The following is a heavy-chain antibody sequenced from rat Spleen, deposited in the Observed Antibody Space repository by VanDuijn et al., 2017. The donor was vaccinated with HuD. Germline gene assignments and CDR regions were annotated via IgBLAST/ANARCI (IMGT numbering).Heavy chain of an antibody. J-gene: IGHJ4*01. CDR2: IIYDGSRT. V-gene: IGHV5S10*01. CDR1: GFTFSDYN. D-gene: IGHD1-4*01. Sequence: EVQLVESGGGLVQPGRSLKLSCVASGFTFSDYNMAWVRQTPKKGLEWVATIIYDGSRTYYRDSVKGRFTISRDNAKSTLYLQMDSLRSEDTATYYCARLSPGSRYVMDAWGQGASVTVSS. CDR3: ARLSPGSRYVMDA.